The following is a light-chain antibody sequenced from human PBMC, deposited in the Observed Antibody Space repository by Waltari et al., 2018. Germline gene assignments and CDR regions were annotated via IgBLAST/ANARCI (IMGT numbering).Light chain of an antibody. Sequence: DVVMTQSPLSLPVTLGQPASISCRSSQSLVYSDGNINLNWFQQRPGQSPRRLLYKVSNRDSGVPERFSGSGSGTDFTLKISRVEAEDVGVYYCMQGTHWPYTFGQGTKLEIK. V-gene: IGKV2-30*01. J-gene: IGKJ2*01. CDR1: QSLVYSDGNIN. CDR3: MQGTHWPYT. CDR2: KVS.